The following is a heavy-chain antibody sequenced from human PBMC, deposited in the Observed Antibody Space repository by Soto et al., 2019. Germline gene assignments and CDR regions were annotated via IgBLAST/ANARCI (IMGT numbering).Heavy chain of an antibody. Sequence: ASVKVSCKASGYTFTSYGISWVRQAPGQGLEWMGWISAYNGNTNYAQKLQGRVTMTTDTSTSTAYMELRSLRSDDTAVYYCARERGYCSGGSCGPTGGMDVWGQGTTVTVS. CDR1: GYTFTSYG. CDR2: ISAYNGNT. J-gene: IGHJ6*02. D-gene: IGHD2-15*01. V-gene: IGHV1-18*01. CDR3: ARERGYCSGGSCGPTGGMDV.